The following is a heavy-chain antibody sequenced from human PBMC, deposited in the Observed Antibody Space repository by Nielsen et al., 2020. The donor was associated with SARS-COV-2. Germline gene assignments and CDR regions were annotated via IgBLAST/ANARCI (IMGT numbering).Heavy chain of an antibody. V-gene: IGHV4-39*07. D-gene: IGHD2/OR15-2a*01. Sequence: SETLSLTCTASGGSISSSSYYWGWIRQPPGKGLEWIGSIYYSGSTYYNPSLKSRVTISVDTSKNQFSLKLSSVTAADMAVYYCARDIGVLPRAFDYWGQGTLVTVSS. CDR3: ARDIGVLPRAFDY. CDR2: IYYSGST. CDR1: GGSISSSSYY. J-gene: IGHJ4*02.